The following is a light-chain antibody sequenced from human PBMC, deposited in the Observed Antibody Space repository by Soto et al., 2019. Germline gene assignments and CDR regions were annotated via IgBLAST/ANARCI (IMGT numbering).Light chain of an antibody. CDR1: QTVSDNS. Sequence: EIVLTQFPGTVSLSQGERATLTCRASQTVSDNSLAWYQQKVGRAPRALIYGASNRATGIPDRFSGGGSGTDFTLTITRLEPEDFAVYYCQQYGSSPRTFAQGTRLEIK. J-gene: IGKJ5*01. CDR2: GAS. V-gene: IGKV3-20*01. CDR3: QQYGSSPRT.